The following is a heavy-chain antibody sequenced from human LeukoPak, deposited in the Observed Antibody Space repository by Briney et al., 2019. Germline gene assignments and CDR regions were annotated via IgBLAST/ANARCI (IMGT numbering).Heavy chain of an antibody. V-gene: IGHV4-59*01. CDR3: ARDLVGPGWFDP. Sequence: SETLSLTCTVSGGSISPYYWSWIRQPPGKGLEWIGNIYYSGSTNYNPSLKSRVTISEDTSKNQFSLKLSSVTAADTAVYYCARDLVGPGWFDPWGQGTLVTVSS. CDR2: IYYSGST. J-gene: IGHJ5*02. D-gene: IGHD1-26*01. CDR1: GGSISPYY.